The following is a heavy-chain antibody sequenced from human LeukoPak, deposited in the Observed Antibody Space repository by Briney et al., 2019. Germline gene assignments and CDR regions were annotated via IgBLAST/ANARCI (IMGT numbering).Heavy chain of an antibody. CDR1: GFTLNSYW. D-gene: IGHD1-26*01. CDR2: IKQDGSEN. Sequence: GGSLRLSCVASGFTLNSYWMTWVRQIPGKGLEWVANIKQDGSENYYVDPVKGRFTISRDNARKSVFLQMSSLRAEDTALYFCATGGSYYPEYWGQGTPVTVSS. CDR3: ATGGSYYPEY. V-gene: IGHV3-7*03. J-gene: IGHJ4*02.